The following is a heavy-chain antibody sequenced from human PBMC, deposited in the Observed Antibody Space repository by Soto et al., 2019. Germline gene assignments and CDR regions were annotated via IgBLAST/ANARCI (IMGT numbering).Heavy chain of an antibody. J-gene: IGHJ6*01. D-gene: IGHD6-13*01. CDR3: AKDQGYSTSYY. V-gene: IGHV3-9*01. CDR1: GFTFDDYA. CDR2: ITWNSGII. Sequence: EVQLVESGGGLVQPGRSLRLSCAASGFTFDDYAMHWVRQPPGKGLEWVSGITWNSGIIGYADSVKGRFTISRDNAKNSLYLQMNSLRPEDTALYYCAKDQGYSTSYY.